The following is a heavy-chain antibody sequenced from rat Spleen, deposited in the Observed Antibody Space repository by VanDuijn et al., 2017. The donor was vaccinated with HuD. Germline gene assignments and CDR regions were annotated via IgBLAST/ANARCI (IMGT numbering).Heavy chain of an antibody. Sequence: EVQLVESGGDLAQPGRSMKLSCAASGFTFSSFPMAWVRQAPTKGLEWVAYISTGGASTYYRDSVQGRFTISRDPAQNTLYLQMNSLRSEDTATYYCARHRSYYSSYVYAFDYWGQGVMVTVSS. J-gene: IGHJ2*01. CDR3: ARHRSYYSSYVYAFDY. D-gene: IGHD1-2*01. CDR1: GFTFSSFP. CDR2: ISTGGAST. V-gene: IGHV5-25*01.